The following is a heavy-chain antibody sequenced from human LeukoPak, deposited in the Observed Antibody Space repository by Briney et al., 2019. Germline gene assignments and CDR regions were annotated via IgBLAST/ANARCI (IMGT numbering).Heavy chain of an antibody. J-gene: IGHJ4*02. CDR1: GNSISRAGYY. CDR2: IYYNGNP. V-gene: IGHV4-31*03. Sequence: SQTLSLTCTVSGNSISRAGYYWNWIRQHPGKGLEWIGYIYYNGNPFYNPSLESRMTMSLDTSKSQFSLKLSSVTAADTAVYYCARSGDLGGGFDYWGQGTLVTVSS. D-gene: IGHD3-10*01. CDR3: ARSGDLGGGFDY.